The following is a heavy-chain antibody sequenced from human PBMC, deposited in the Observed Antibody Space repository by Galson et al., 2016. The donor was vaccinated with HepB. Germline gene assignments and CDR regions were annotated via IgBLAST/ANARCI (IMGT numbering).Heavy chain of an antibody. J-gene: IGHJ5*02. CDR3: ARNITPIRGGENWFDP. CDR1: GGSIATSNSY. V-gene: IGHV4-39*01. CDR2: IYYSGST. D-gene: IGHD1-20*01. Sequence: TLSLTCSVSGGSIATSNSYWAWIRQPPGKGLEWIGSIYYSGSTHYNPSLKSRLTVSVDTSKNQFSLTLPSVTAADTGVYYCARNITPIRGGENWFDPWGQGTLVTVSS.